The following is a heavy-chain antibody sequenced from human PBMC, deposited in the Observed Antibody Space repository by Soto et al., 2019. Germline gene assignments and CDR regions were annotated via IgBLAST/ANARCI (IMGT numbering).Heavy chain of an antibody. CDR2: IYYSGST. CDR3: ARDRPEEFGESYYYYYYMDV. V-gene: IGHV4-59*01. Sequence: SETLSLTCTVSGGSISSYYWSWIRQPPGKGLEWIGYIYYSGSTNYNPSLKSRVTISVDTSKNQFSLKLSSVTAADTAVYYCARDRPEEFGESYYYYYYMDVWGKGTKVTVSS. J-gene: IGHJ6*03. D-gene: IGHD3-10*01. CDR1: GGSISSYY.